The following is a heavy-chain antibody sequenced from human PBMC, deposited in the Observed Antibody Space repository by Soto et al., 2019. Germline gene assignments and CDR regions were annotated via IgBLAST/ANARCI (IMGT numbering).Heavy chain of an antibody. D-gene: IGHD2-15*01. V-gene: IGHV3-7*01. CDR3: ARDFIAATWYFDL. CDR2: IKQDGSEK. CDR1: GFTFSSYW. J-gene: IGHJ2*01. Sequence: GGSLRLSCAASGFTFSSYWMSWVRQAPGKGLEWVANIKQDGSEKYYVDSVKGRFTISRDNAKNSLYLQMNSLRAEDTAVYYCARDFIAATWYFDLWGRGTLVTVSS.